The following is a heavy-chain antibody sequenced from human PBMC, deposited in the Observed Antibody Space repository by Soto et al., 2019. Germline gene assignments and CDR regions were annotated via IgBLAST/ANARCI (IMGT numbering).Heavy chain of an antibody. J-gene: IGHJ4*02. V-gene: IGHV3-23*01. CDR2: ISGSGGST. CDR3: AKDVYGYSSSWCSLDY. CDR1: GFTFSSYA. Sequence: EVQLLESGGGLVQPGRSLRLSCAASGFTFSSYAMSWVRQAPGKGLEWVSAISGSGGSTYYADSVKGRFTISRDNSKNTLYLQMNSLRAEDTAVYYCAKDVYGYSSSWCSLDYWGQGTLVTVSS. D-gene: IGHD6-13*01.